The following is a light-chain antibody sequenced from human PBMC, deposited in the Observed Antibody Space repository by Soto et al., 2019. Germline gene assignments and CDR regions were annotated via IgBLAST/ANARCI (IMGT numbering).Light chain of an antibody. Sequence: EIVLTQSPATLSLSPGERATLSCRASQSVNSYLAWYQQKPGQAPRLLIYDASNRATGIPARFSGSESGTDFTLTISRLEPEDFAVYYCQQRSNWPPTFGGGTKVEIQ. CDR3: QQRSNWPPT. CDR1: QSVNSY. J-gene: IGKJ4*01. CDR2: DAS. V-gene: IGKV3-11*01.